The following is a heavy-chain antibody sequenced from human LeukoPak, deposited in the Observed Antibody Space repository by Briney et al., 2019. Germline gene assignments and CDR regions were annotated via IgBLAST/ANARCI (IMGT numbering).Heavy chain of an antibody. V-gene: IGHV4-59*01. CDR1: GGSISSYY. Sequence: SETLSLTCTVSGGSISSYYWSWIRQPPGKGLEWIGYIYYSGSTNYNPSLKSRVTISVDTSKNQFSLNLSSVTAADTAVYYCATTAYDYVWGSYRNDAFDIWGQGTMVTVSS. CDR3: ATTAYDYVWGSYRNDAFDI. CDR2: IYYSGST. J-gene: IGHJ3*02. D-gene: IGHD3-16*02.